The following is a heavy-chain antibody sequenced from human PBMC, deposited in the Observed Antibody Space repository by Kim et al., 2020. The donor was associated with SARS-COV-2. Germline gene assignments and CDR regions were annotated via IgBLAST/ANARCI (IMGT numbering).Heavy chain of an antibody. CDR3: ASWSCGADYYGMDV. CDR2: ISYDGSNK. CDR1: GFTFSSYA. V-gene: IGHV3-30-3*01. Sequence: GGSLRLSCAASGFTFSSYAMHWVRQAPGKGLEWVAVISYDGSNKYYADSVKGRFTISRGNSKNTLDLQMNSLRAEDTAVYYCASWSCGADYYGMDVWGQGTMVTVSS. J-gene: IGHJ6*02. D-gene: IGHD2-8*02.